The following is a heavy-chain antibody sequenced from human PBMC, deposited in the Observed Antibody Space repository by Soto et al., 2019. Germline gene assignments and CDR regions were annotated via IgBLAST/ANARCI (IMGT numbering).Heavy chain of an antibody. Sequence: LSLTCAVSGGSISSGGYSWSWIRQPPGKGLEWIGYIYHSGSTYYNPSLKSRVTISVDRSKNQFSLKLSSVTAADTAVYYCARESSSSHIDYWGQGTLVTVSS. CDR1: GGSISSGGYS. V-gene: IGHV4-30-2*01. CDR3: ARESSSSHIDY. CDR2: IYHSGST. J-gene: IGHJ4*02. D-gene: IGHD6-6*01.